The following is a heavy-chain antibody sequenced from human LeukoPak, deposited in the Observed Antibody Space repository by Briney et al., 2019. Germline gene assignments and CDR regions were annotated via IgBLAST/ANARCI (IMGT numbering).Heavy chain of an antibody. V-gene: IGHV1-8*01. D-gene: IGHD6-19*01. Sequence: ASVKVSCKASGYTFTSYDINWVRQATGQGLEWMGWMNPNSGNTGYAQTFQGRVTMTRNTSISTAYMELSSLRSEDTAVYYCARSTSSGWHYFDYWGQGTLVTVSS. CDR3: ARSTSSGWHYFDY. J-gene: IGHJ4*02. CDR1: GYTFTSYD. CDR2: MNPNSGNT.